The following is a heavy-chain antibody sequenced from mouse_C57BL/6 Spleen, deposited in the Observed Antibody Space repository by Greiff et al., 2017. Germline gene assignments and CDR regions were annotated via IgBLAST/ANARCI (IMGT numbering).Heavy chain of an antibody. J-gene: IGHJ4*01. CDR2: IYPGDGDT. V-gene: IGHV1-82*01. D-gene: IGHD1-1*01. CDR1: GYAFSSSW. CDR3: ARRDYYGSNAMDD. Sequence: QVQLQQSGPELVKPGASVKISCKASGYAFSSSWMNWVKQRPGKGLEWIGRIYPGDGDTNYNGKFKGKATLTADKSSSTAYMQLSSLTSEDSAVYFCARRDYYGSNAMDDWGQGTSVTVSS.